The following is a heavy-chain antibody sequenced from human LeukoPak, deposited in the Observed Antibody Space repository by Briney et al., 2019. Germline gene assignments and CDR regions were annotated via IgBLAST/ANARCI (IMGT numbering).Heavy chain of an antibody. D-gene: IGHD6-25*01. CDR3: AKDHLDSSGWVWSGFDY. J-gene: IGHJ4*02. Sequence: PGGSLRLSCAASGFTFSSYAMSWVRQAPGKGLEWVSAISGSGGSTYYADSVKGRFTISRDNSKNTLYLQMNSLRAEDTAVYYCAKDHLDSSGWVWSGFDYWGEGTLVTVSS. V-gene: IGHV3-23*01. CDR2: ISGSGGST. CDR1: GFTFSSYA.